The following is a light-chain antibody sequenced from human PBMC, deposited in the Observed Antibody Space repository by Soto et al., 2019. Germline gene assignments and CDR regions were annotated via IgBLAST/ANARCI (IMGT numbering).Light chain of an antibody. CDR3: QQYNNWPGT. CDR1: QSISNY. J-gene: IGKJ1*01. Sequence: EEAGGRCIIRQSISNYLAWYQQKPGQAPRLLIYGASTRATGIPARFSGSGSGTEFTLTISSLQSEDFAVYYCQQYNNWPGTFGQGTKVDIK. V-gene: IGKV3-15*01. CDR2: GAS.